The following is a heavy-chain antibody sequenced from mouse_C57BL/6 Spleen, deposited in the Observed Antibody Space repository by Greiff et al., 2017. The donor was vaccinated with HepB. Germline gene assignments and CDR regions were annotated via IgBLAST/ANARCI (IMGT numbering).Heavy chain of an antibody. Sequence: LVESGAELVRPGASVTLSCKASGYTFTDYEMHWVKQTPVHGLEWIGAIDPETGGTAYNQKFKGKAILTADKSSSTAYMELRSLTSEDSAVYYCTRGITTVVAIEGFDYWGQGTTLTVSS. D-gene: IGHD1-1*01. CDR2: IDPETGGT. J-gene: IGHJ2*01. CDR1: GYTFTDYE. V-gene: IGHV1-15*01. CDR3: TRGITTVVAIEGFDY.